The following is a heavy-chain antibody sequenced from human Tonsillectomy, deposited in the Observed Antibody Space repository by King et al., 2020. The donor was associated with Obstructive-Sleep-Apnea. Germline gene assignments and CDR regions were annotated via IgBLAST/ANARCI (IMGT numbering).Heavy chain of an antibody. V-gene: IGHV1-69*17. J-gene: IGHJ6*02. D-gene: IGHD3-16*01. CDR1: GDTFTNYA. CDR3: AGTPPPVAVPDSSLWEHFFCYALDV. Sequence: QVQLVESGAEVRKPGSSVTVSCKASGDTFTNYAITWVRQAPGQGLEWMGGIMPVANVVKLAQKFQDRVTITADRSTSTAYMELGSLTKEDTAVYYCAGTPPPVAVPDSSLWEHFFCYALDVWGQGTTVTVSS. CDR2: IMPVANVV.